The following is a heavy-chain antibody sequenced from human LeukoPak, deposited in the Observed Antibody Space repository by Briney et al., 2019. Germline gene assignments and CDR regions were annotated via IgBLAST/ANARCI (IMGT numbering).Heavy chain of an antibody. D-gene: IGHD3-22*01. CDR1: GGTFSSYA. CDR3: ARGNSSGYYYESFDY. V-gene: IGHV1-69*01. Sequence: SVKVSCKASGGTFSSYAISWVRQAPGQGLEWMGGITPIFGTANYAQKFQGRVTITADESTSTAYMELSSLRSEDTAVYYCARGNSSGYYYESFDYWGQGTLVTVSS. J-gene: IGHJ4*02. CDR2: ITPIFGTA.